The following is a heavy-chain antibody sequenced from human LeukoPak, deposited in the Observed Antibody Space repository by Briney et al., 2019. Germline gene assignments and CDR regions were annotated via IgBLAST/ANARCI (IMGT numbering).Heavy chain of an antibody. CDR3: ARITHYYDSSGYIY. Sequence: NPSETLSLTCTVSGDSISRYYWSWIRQPAGKGLEYIGRMYNGGTTNYNPSLKSRVTISVDTSKNQFSLKLSSVTAADTAVYYCARITHYYDSSGYIYWGQGTLVTVSS. D-gene: IGHD3-22*01. V-gene: IGHV4-4*07. CDR1: GDSISRYY. CDR2: MYNGGTT. J-gene: IGHJ4*02.